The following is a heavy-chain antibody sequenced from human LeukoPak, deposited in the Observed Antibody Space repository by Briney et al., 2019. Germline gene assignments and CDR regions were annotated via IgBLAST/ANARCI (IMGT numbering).Heavy chain of an antibody. CDR2: IIPIFGTA. CDR1: GGTFSSYA. CDR3: ARAGTHATVVTPGWFDP. D-gene: IGHD4-23*01. J-gene: IGHJ5*02. V-gene: IGHV1-69*06. Sequence: SVKVSCKASGGTFSSYAISWVRQAPGQGLEWMGGIIPIFGTANYAQKFQGRVTITADKSTSTAYMGLSSLRSEDTAVYYCARAGTHATVVTPGWFDPWGQGTLVTVSS.